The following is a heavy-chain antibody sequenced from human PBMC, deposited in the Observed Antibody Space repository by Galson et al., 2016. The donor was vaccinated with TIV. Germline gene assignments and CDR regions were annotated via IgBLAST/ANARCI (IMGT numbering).Heavy chain of an antibody. Sequence: SVKVSYKASGYTFTSYDINWVRQATGQGLEWMGWMNPNSGNTGYAQKFRGRVTMTRNTSVRTAYMELSSLRAEDTAVYYCARERRHCGDNCYLSYYFGMDVWGQGTTVTVSS. CDR1: GYTFTSYD. CDR2: MNPNSGNT. D-gene: IGHD2-21*01. J-gene: IGHJ6*02. CDR3: ARERRHCGDNCYLSYYFGMDV. V-gene: IGHV1-8*02.